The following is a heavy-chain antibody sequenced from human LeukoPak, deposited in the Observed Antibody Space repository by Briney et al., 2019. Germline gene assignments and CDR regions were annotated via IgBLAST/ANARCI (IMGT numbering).Heavy chain of an antibody. CDR1: GFTFRDYY. Sequence: GGSLRLSCAASGFTFRDYYINWLRQAPGKGLEWVSYISSSGTTKYYADSVKGRFTISRDNAKNSLDLQMNSLRADDTAVYYCASGGSLDVWGQGTTVTVSS. CDR2: ISSSGTTK. V-gene: IGHV3-11*01. J-gene: IGHJ6*02. CDR3: ASGGSLDV.